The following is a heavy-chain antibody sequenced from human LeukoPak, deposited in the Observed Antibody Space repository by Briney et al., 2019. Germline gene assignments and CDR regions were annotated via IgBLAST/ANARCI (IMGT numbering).Heavy chain of an antibody. CDR2: MNPNSGNT. D-gene: IGHD3-3*01. CDR3: ARSFWSGYYTDY. J-gene: IGHJ4*02. Sequence: ASVKVSYKASGYTFTSYDINWVRQATGQGLEWMGWMNPNSGNTGYAQKFQGRVTMTRNTSISTAYMELSSLRSEDTAVYYCARSFWSGYYTDYWGQGTLVTVSS. CDR1: GYTFTSYD. V-gene: IGHV1-8*01.